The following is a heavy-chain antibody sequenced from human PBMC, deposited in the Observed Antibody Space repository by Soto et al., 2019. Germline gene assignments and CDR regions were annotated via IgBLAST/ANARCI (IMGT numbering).Heavy chain of an antibody. CDR3: ARAGGLGAVAVDY. Sequence: SETLSLTCTVSGGSISSYYWSWIRQPPGKGLEWIGYIYHSGSTYYNPSLKSRVTISVDRSKNQFSLKLSSVTAADTAVYYCARAGGLGAVAVDYWGQGTLVTVSS. D-gene: IGHD6-19*01. CDR2: IYHSGST. CDR1: GGSISSYY. J-gene: IGHJ4*02. V-gene: IGHV4-59*12.